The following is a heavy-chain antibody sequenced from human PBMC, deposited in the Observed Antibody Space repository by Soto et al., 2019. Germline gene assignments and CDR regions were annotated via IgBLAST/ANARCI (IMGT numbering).Heavy chain of an antibody. CDR1: GVTFSSYS. V-gene: IGHV3-48*01. CDR2: INSSSSTI. CDR3: ARDAVEAGYCSGGSCYPNWFDP. D-gene: IGHD2-15*01. J-gene: IGHJ5*02. Sequence: EVQLVESGGGLVQPGGSLRLSCAASGVTFSSYSMNWVRQAPGKGLEWVSYINSSSSTIYYADSVKGRFTISRDNAKNSLYLQMNSLRAEDTAVYYCARDAVEAGYCSGGSCYPNWFDPWGQGTLVTVSS.